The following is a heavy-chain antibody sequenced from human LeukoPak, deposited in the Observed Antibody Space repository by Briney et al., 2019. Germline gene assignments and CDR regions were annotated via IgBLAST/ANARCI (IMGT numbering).Heavy chain of an antibody. D-gene: IGHD3-10*01. Sequence: GGSLRLSCAASGFTFSSYGMHWVRQAPGKGLEWVAFIRYDGSNKYYADSVKGRFTISRDNSKNTLYLQMNSLRAEDTAVYYYAKDQGLKWFGELGTYMDVWGKGTTVTVSS. J-gene: IGHJ6*03. CDR2: IRYDGSNK. CDR3: AKDQGLKWFGELGTYMDV. V-gene: IGHV3-30*02. CDR1: GFTFSSYG.